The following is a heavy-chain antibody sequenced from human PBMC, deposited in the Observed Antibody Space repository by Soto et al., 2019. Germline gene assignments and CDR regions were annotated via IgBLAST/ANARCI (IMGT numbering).Heavy chain of an antibody. Sequence: QVQMVQSGAEVKKPGTSVKVSCKASGYAFINYAVTWVRQAPGEGLEWMGWISPSNDNSYSAQKFQGRVTMSTETSSKKAYMEPRRLTSDDTAVYYCSREGGNTGTSDYWGQGTLVTVSS. D-gene: IGHD1-7*01. CDR1: GYAFINYA. CDR2: ISPSNDNS. V-gene: IGHV1-18*01. CDR3: SREGGNTGTSDY. J-gene: IGHJ4*02.